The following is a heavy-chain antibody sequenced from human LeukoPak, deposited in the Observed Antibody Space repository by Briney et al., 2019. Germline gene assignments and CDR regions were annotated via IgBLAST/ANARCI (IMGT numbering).Heavy chain of an antibody. V-gene: IGHV3-23*01. D-gene: IGHD3-22*01. CDR2: ITANDETT. Sequence: GGSLTLSCVASGFPLRSFALRWVRQAPGKGLEWVSVITANDETTDYADSVKGRFTISTDSSRNTLYLQMNSLRAEDTAVYYCARDSTGYSYYWGQGTRVTVSS. J-gene: IGHJ4*02. CDR3: ARDSTGYSYY. CDR1: GFPLRSFA.